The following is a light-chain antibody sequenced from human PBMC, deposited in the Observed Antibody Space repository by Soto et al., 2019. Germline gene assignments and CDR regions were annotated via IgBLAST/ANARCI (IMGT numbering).Light chain of an antibody. V-gene: IGLV2-8*01. CDR1: SSDVGGYNY. CDR2: EVT. CDR3: SSYAGSNKRV. J-gene: IGLJ1*01. Sequence: QSALTQPPSASGSPGQSVTISFTGTSSDVGGYNYVSWYQQHPGKAPKLMIYEVTKRPSGVPDRFSGSKSGNTASLTVSGLQAEDEADYYCSSYAGSNKRVFGTGTKLTVL.